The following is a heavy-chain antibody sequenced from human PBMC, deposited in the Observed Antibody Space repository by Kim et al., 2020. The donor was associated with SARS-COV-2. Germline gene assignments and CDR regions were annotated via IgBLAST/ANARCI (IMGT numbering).Heavy chain of an antibody. CDR1: GFTFSSYS. CDR2: ISSSSSYI. CDR3: ARDWGGSYLVSCYYYYGIDV. J-gene: IGHJ6*02. D-gene: IGHD1-26*01. V-gene: IGHV3-21*01. Sequence: GGSLRLSCAASGFTFSSYSMNWVRQAPGKGLEWVSSISSSSSYIYYADSVKGRFTISRDNAKNSLYLQMNSLRAEDTAVYYCARDWGGSYLVSCYYYYGIDVWGQGTTVTVSS.